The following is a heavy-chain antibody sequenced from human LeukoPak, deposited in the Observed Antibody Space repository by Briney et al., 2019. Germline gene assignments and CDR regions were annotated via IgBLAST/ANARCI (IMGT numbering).Heavy chain of an antibody. CDR2: IYYSGST. D-gene: IGHD3-22*01. CDR3: ARGRTYDSSGYYEMFHFDY. Sequence: SETLSLTCTVSGGSIGSYYWSWIRQPPGKGLEWIGYIYYSGSTNYNPSLKSRVTISVDTSKNQFSLKLSSVTAADTAVYYCARGRTYDSSGYYEMFHFDYWGQGTLVTVSS. J-gene: IGHJ4*02. V-gene: IGHV4-59*12. CDR1: GGSIGSYY.